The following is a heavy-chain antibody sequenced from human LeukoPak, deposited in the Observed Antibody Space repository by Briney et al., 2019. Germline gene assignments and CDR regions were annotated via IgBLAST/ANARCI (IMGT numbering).Heavy chain of an antibody. V-gene: IGHV3-30*03. CDR2: ISYDGSAK. CDR1: GFTFSSYG. Sequence: GGSLRLSCAASGFTFSSYGMRWVRQAPGKGLEWVALISYDGSAKYYADSARSRFTICRDNSRKTLYLQMQSSGAGAGAVYYCATAQLQWELLGSFGYWGQGTLVTVSS. D-gene: IGHD1-26*01. CDR3: ATAQLQWELLGSFGY. J-gene: IGHJ4*02.